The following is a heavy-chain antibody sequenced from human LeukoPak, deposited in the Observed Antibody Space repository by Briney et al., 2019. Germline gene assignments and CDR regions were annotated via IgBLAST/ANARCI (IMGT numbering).Heavy chain of an antibody. CDR1: GGSFSGYY. J-gene: IGHJ4*02. D-gene: IGHD2-2*01. CDR3: EFVPAAISRGGPIHY. V-gene: IGHV4-34*01. Sequence: SETLSLTCAVYGGSFSGYYWSWIRQPPGKGLEWIGEINHSGSTNYNPSLKSRVTISVDTSKNQFSLKLSSVTAADTAVYYCEFVPAAISRGGPIHYWAQGTLVTVSS. CDR2: INHSGST.